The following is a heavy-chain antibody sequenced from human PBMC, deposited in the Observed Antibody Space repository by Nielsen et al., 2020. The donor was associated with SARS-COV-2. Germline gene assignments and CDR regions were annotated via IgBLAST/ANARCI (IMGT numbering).Heavy chain of an antibody. V-gene: IGHV3-15*01. CDR3: TTEEAWELLAVWYFDY. J-gene: IGHJ4*02. D-gene: IGHD1-26*01. CDR1: GFTFSNAW. CDR2: IKSKTDGGTT. Sequence: SCAASGFTFSNAWMSWVRQAPGKGLEWVGRIKSKTDGGTTDYAAPVKGRFTISRDDSKNTLYLQMNSLKTEDTAVYYCTTEEAWELLAVWYFDYWGQGTLVTVSS.